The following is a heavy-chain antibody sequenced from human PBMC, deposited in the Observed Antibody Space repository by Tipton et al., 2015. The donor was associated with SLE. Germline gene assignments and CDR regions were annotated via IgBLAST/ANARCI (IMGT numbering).Heavy chain of an antibody. CDR2: ISYSGNT. CDR3: AGGDYHGSVSYIGY. D-gene: IGHD3-10*01. CDR1: GGSISRSNYY. V-gene: IGHV4-39*07. J-gene: IGHJ4*02. Sequence: TLSLTCTVSGGSISRSNYYWGWIRRPPGRGLEWIGTISYSGNTYYNPSLKSRLTISVDTSKNQFSLKLSSVTAADTAVYYCAGGDYHGSVSYIGYWGQGTLVTVSS.